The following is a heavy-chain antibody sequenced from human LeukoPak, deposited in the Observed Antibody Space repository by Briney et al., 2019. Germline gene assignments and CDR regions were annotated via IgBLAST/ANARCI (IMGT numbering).Heavy chain of an antibody. D-gene: IGHD2-15*01. V-gene: IGHV5-51*01. CDR1: GYSFTSYW. Sequence: GESLKISCKGSGYSFTSYWIGWVRQMSGKGLEWMGVIYPGDSDTRYSPSFQGQVTISADKSVSTAYLEWSSLTASDTAMYYCARANHCSGGSCPPDYWGQGTLVTVSS. CDR3: ARANHCSGGSCPPDY. CDR2: IYPGDSDT. J-gene: IGHJ4*02.